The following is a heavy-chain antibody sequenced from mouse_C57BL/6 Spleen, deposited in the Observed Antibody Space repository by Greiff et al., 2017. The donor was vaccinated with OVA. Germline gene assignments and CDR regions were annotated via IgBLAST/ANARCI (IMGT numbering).Heavy chain of an antibody. CDR3: ARSPYYYGSPYYFDY. J-gene: IGHJ2*01. CDR2: IYPGSGST. D-gene: IGHD1-1*01. Sequence: VQLQQPGAELVKPGASVKMSCKASGYTFTSYWITWVKQRPGQGLEWIGDIYPGSGSTNYNEKFKSKATLTVDTSSSTAYMQLSSLTSEDSAVYYCARSPYYYGSPYYFDYWGQGTTLTVSS. CDR1: GYTFTSYW. V-gene: IGHV1-55*01.